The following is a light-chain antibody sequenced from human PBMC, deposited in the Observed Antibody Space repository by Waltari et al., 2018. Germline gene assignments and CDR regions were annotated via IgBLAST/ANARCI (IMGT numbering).Light chain of an antibody. CDR3: QQYNTYSS. Sequence: DIQMTQSPSTLSASVGHRVTITCRASHSISNWLAWYQQKPGKAPNLLIYKASILKSGVPSRFSGSGSGTQFTLTINSLQPGDFATYYCQQYNTYSSFGQGTKLEIK. CDR1: HSISNW. J-gene: IGKJ2*01. CDR2: KAS. V-gene: IGKV1-5*03.